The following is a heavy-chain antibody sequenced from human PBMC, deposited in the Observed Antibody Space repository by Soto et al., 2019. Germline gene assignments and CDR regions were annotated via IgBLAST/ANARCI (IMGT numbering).Heavy chain of an antibody. V-gene: IGHV3-74*01. CDR3: ARVPVVTHYYGMDV. CDR2: ISSDGSST. D-gene: IGHD2-21*01. J-gene: IGHJ6*02. CDR1: GFIFSSYR. Sequence: EVQLEESGGGLVQRGGSLRLSCAASGFIFSSYRMHWVRQVPGKGLVWVSRISSDGSSTSYADSVKGRFTISRDNAKNTLFLQMNSLRAEDTAVYYCARVPVVTHYYGMDVWGQGTTVTVSS.